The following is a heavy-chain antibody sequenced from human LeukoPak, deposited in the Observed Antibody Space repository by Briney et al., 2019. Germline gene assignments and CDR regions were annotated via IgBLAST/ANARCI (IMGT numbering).Heavy chain of an antibody. CDR1: GFTFSSYS. CDR2: ISSSSSYI. J-gene: IGHJ3*02. V-gene: IGHV3-21*01. CDR3: ARESSPEDAFDI. Sequence: GGPLRLPCAASGFTFSSYSMNWVRQAPGKGLEWVSSISSSSSYIYYADSVKGRFTISRDNAKNSLYLQMNSLRAEDTAVYYCARESSPEDAFDIWGQGTMVTVSS.